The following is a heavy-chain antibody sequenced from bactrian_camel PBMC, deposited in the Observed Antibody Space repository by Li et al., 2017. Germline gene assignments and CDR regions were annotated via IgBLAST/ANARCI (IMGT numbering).Heavy chain of an antibody. V-gene: IGHV3S55*01. CDR3: AADVAGGIDGLDVDEYDY. Sequence: HVQLVESGGGSVQAGGSLRLSCVASDKSVRSFDMAWFRQAPGKAREGVANISPGGFSAYADSVKGRFIISKDTISKEKATLYLQMNSLKPEVTGMYYCAADVAGGIDGLDVDEYDYWGQGTQVTVS. D-gene: IGHD1*01. CDR2: ISPGGFS. CDR1: DKSVRSFD. J-gene: IGHJ4*01.